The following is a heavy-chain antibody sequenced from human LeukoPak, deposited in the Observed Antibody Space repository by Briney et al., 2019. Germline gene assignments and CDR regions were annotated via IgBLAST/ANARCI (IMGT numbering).Heavy chain of an antibody. CDR2: IKQDGSEK. D-gene: IGHD3-3*01. CDR1: GFTFSSYW. V-gene: IGHV3-7*03. J-gene: IGHJ3*02. Sequence: PGGSLRLSCAASGFTFSSYWMSWVRQAPGKGLEWVANIKQDGSEKYYVDSVKGRFTISRDNAKNSLYLQMNSLRAEDTAVYYCVVWGNDFWSGYPTDAGAFDIWGQGTMVTVSS. CDR3: VVWGNDFWSGYPTDAGAFDI.